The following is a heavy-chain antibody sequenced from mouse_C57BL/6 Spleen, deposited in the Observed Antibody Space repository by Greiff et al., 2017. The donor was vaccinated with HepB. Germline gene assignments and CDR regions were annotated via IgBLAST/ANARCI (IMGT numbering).Heavy chain of an antibody. Sequence: QVQLQQPGAELVRPGSSVKLSCKASGYTFTSYWMDWVKQRPGQGLEWIGNIYPSDSETHYNQKFKDKATLTVDKSSSTAYMQLSSLTSEDSAVYYCAREGLLRYYAMDYWGQGTSVTVSS. V-gene: IGHV1-61*01. CDR3: AREGLLRYYAMDY. CDR2: IYPSDSET. D-gene: IGHD1-1*01. J-gene: IGHJ4*01. CDR1: GYTFTSYW.